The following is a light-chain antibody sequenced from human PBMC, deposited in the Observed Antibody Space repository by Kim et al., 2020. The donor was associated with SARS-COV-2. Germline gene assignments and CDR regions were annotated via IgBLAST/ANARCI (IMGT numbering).Light chain of an antibody. CDR2: GAS. CDR1: QSVSSSY. J-gene: IGKJ2*01. V-gene: IGKV3D-7*01. Sequence: PGERVTLSCRASQSVSSSYLTWHQQKPGQAPRLLIFGASTRATGIPARFSGSGSGTDFTLTISSLQPEDFAVYYCQQDYNLYTFGQGTKLEI. CDR3: QQDYNLYT.